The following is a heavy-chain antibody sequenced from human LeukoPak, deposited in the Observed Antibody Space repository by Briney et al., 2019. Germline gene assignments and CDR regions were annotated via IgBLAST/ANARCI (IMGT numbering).Heavy chain of an antibody. CDR1: GYTFTSYY. V-gene: IGHV1-46*01. D-gene: IGHD2-15*01. Sequence: ASVKVSCKASGYTFTSYYMHWVRRAPGQGLEWMGIINPSGGSTSYAQKFQGRVTMTRDTSTSTVYMELSSLRSEDTAVYYCARDLTGLIAAQTMGYYYGMDVWGQGTTVTVSS. CDR2: INPSGGST. CDR3: ARDLTGLIAAQTMGYYYGMDV. J-gene: IGHJ6*02.